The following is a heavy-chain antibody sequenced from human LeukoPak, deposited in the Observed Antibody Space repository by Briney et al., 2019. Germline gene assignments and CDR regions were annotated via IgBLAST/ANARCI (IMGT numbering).Heavy chain of an antibody. CDR3: ASAGKGYWFDP. V-gene: IGHV4-59*01. CDR2: IYYSGST. J-gene: IGHJ5*02. D-gene: IGHD3-10*01. Sequence: PSETLSLTCTVSGGSISSYYWSWIRQPPGKGLEWIGYIYYSGSTNYNPSLKSRVTISVDTSKNQFSLKLSSVTAADTAVYYCASAGKGYWFDPWGQGTLVTVSS. CDR1: GGSISSYY.